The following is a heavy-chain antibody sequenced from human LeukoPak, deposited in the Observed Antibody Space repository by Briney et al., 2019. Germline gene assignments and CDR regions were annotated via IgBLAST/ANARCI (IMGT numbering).Heavy chain of an antibody. Sequence: GGTLRLSCAASGFTLSSDWMNWALQAPGKGLKWVANIKQDGSEKYYVDSVKGRFTISRDNAKNSLYLQMNSLRAEDTAVYYCARGSLHYWGQGTLVTVSS. V-gene: IGHV3-7*03. CDR1: GFTLSSDW. CDR3: ARGSLHY. J-gene: IGHJ4*02. CDR2: IKQDGSEK.